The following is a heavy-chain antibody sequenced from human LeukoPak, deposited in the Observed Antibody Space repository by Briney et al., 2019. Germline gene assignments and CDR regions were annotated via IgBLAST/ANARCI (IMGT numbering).Heavy chain of an antibody. V-gene: IGHV1-2*02. J-gene: IGHJ4*02. D-gene: IGHD2-15*01. Sequence: ASVKVSCKAFGYTFTDYYIHWVRQAPGQGLEWMGWINPNSGGTNYAQKFVGGVTMTRDTSISTAYMELSRLRSDDTAVYYCARGNIVVEIAATEYYFDYWGQGTLVTVSS. CDR3: ARGNIVVEIAATEYYFDY. CDR1: GYTFTDYY. CDR2: INPNSGGT.